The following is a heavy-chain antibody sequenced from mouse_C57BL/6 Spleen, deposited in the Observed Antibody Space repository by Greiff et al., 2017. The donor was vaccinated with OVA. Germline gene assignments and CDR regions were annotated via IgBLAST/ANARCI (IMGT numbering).Heavy chain of an antibody. V-gene: IGHV5-17*01. J-gene: IGHJ4*01. Sequence: EVKLMESGGGLVKPGGSLKLSCAASGFTFSDYGMHWVRQAPEKGLEWVAYISSGSSTIYYADKVKGRFTISRDNAKNTLFLQMTSLRSEDTAIYYCAKYGSSYAMDYWGQGTSVTVSS. D-gene: IGHD1-1*01. CDR3: AKYGSSYAMDY. CDR2: ISSGSSTI. CDR1: GFTFSDYG.